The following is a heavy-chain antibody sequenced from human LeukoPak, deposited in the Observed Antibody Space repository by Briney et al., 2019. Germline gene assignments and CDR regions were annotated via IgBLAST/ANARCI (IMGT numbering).Heavy chain of an antibody. CDR3: ARIMIDSSGPSFDY. D-gene: IGHD3-22*01. J-gene: IGHJ4*02. CDR2: IYYSGST. Sequence: PSETLSLTCTVSGGSISSYYWSWIRQPPGKGLEWIGYIYYSGSTNYNPSLKSRVTISVDTSKNQFSLKLSSVTAADTAVYYCARIMIDSSGPSFDYWGQGTLVTVSS. V-gene: IGHV4-59*01. CDR1: GGSISSYY.